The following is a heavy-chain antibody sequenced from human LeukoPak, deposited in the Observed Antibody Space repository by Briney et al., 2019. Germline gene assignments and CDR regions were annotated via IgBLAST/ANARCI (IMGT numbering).Heavy chain of an antibody. Sequence: PGGSLRLSCAVSGFTFSTYAMYWVRQAPGKGLEWVAVISYDGSNKYYADSVKGRFTISRDNSKNTLYLQMNSLRPEDTAVYYCAKDAIIVATIREIDSWGQGTLVTVSS. V-gene: IGHV3-30*14. CDR3: AKDAIIVATIREIDS. CDR2: ISYDGSNK. CDR1: GFTFSTYA. D-gene: IGHD5-12*01. J-gene: IGHJ4*02.